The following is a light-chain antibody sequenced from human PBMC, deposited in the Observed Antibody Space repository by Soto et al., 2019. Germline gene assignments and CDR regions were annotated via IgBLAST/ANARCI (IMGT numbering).Light chain of an antibody. V-gene: IGKV3-11*01. Sequence: EVVLTQSPATLSLSPGERATFSCRASQNVNNFLAWYQQKPGQDPRLLIYDESDRATGIPARFSGSGSGTDFTLTISSLESEDFAIYYCQQRSNWPTFGQGTRLEIK. CDR3: QQRSNWPT. CDR1: QNVNNF. J-gene: IGKJ5*01. CDR2: DES.